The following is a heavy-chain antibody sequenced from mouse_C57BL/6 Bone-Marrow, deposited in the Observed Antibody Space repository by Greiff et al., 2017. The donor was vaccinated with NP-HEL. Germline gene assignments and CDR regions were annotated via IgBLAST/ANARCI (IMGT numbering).Heavy chain of an antibody. CDR1: GYTFTDYY. J-gene: IGHJ1*03. CDR3: ARGGDYDYWYFDV. V-gene: IGHV1-26*01. D-gene: IGHD2-4*01. CDR2: INPNNGGT. Sequence: VQLQQSGPELVQPGASVKISCKASGYTFTDYYMNWVQQSHGKSLEWIGDINPNNGGTSYNQKFKGKATLTVDKSSSTAYMELRSLTSEDSAVYYCARGGDYDYWYFDVGGTGTTVTVSS.